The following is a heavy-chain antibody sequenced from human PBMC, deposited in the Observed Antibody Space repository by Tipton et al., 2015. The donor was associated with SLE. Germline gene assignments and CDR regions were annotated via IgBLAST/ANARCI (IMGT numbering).Heavy chain of an antibody. CDR3: TRDATYCASASCYFDS. CDR1: GYIFTTYL. J-gene: IGHJ5*01. CDR2: INPSGGVT. V-gene: IGHV1-46*01. Sequence: QVQLVQSGAEVKKPGASVKLSCKASGYIFTTYLLHWVRQAPGQGLEWLGMINPSGGVTAYAQNFQGRVAMTRDTSTNTAYMELSSLRSDDTAVYYCTRDATYCASASCYFDSWGQGTLVTVSS. D-gene: IGHD2-2*01.